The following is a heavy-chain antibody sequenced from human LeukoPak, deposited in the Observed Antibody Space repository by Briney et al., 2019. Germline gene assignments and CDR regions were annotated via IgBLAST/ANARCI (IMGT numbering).Heavy chain of an antibody. J-gene: IGHJ4*02. Sequence: SGGSLRLSCAASGLTVSSHYMSWVRQAPGKGLEWVSIFYSGGSTYYADSVKGRFIISRDNSKNTVYLQMNSLRAEDTAVYYCARAQYSSSWYDYWGQGTLVTVSS. CDR1: GLTVSSHY. CDR3: ARAQYSSSWYDY. CDR2: FYSGGST. D-gene: IGHD6-13*01. V-gene: IGHV3-53*01.